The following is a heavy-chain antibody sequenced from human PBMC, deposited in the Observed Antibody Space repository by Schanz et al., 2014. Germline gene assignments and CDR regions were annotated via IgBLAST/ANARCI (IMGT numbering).Heavy chain of an antibody. Sequence: EVQLVESGGGLVQPGGSLRLSCAASGFTFSAYAMTWVRQIPGKGLEWVSGISGSGASTYYADSVKGRFTISRDNSNKTVDLQMNSLRAEDTALYYCVRDELLWFGEVLSLDYWGQGALVTVSS. D-gene: IGHD3-10*01. CDR2: ISGSGAST. CDR3: VRDELLWFGEVLSLDY. V-gene: IGHV3-23*04. CDR1: GFTFSAYA. J-gene: IGHJ4*02.